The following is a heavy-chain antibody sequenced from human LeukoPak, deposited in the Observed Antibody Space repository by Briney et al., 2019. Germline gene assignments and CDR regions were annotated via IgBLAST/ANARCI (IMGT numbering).Heavy chain of an antibody. CDR1: GFTFSSYA. J-gene: IGHJ6*04. D-gene: IGHD2-2*01. CDR2: ISSNGGST. V-gene: IGHV3-64*01. CDR3: ARDQYCSSTSCPGAV. Sequence: GGSLRLSCAASGFTFSSYAMHWVRQAPGKGLEYVSAISSNGGSTYYANSVKGRFTISRDNSKNTLYLQMGSLRAEDMAVYYCARDQYCSSTSCPGAVWGKGTTVTVSS.